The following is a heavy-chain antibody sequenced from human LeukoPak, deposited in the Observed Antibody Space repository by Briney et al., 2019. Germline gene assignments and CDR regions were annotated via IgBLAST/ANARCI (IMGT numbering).Heavy chain of an antibody. CDR1: GGSISSYY. D-gene: IGHD3-10*01. Sequence: PSETLSLTCNVSGGSISSYYWIWIRQPPGKGLEWIGYISYSGSTYYNPSLKSRVTISVDTSRNQLSLQLSSVTAADTAVYYCARHKNYGSGRRVDPWGQGTLVTVSS. CDR2: ISYSGST. J-gene: IGHJ5*02. CDR3: ARHKNYGSGRRVDP. V-gene: IGHV4-59*08.